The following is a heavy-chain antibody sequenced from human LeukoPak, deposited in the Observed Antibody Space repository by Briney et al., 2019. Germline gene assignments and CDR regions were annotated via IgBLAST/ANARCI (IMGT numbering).Heavy chain of an antibody. Sequence: ASVKVSCKASGYTFTGYYMHWVRQAPGQGLEWMGWINPNSGGTNYAQNFQGRVTMTRDTSISTGYMELSSLRSEDTAVYYCAGGDCSGGSCYSNESDYWGQGTLVTVSS. CDR3: AGGDCSGGSCYSNESDY. J-gene: IGHJ4*02. V-gene: IGHV1-2*02. D-gene: IGHD2-15*01. CDR1: GYTFTGYY. CDR2: INPNSGGT.